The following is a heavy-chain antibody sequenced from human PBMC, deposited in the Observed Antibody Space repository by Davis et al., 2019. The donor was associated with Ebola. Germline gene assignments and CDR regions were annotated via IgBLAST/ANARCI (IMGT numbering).Heavy chain of an antibody. J-gene: IGHJ5*02. Sequence: MPSETLSLTCTVSGGSISSYYWSWIRQPPGKGLAWIGYIYYSGSTNYNPSLKSRVTISVDTSKNQFSLKLSSVTAADTAVYYCARDWSGYCSGGSCYNWFDPWGQGTLVTVSS. V-gene: IGHV4-59*01. CDR3: ARDWSGYCSGGSCYNWFDP. CDR1: GGSISSYY. D-gene: IGHD2-15*01. CDR2: IYYSGST.